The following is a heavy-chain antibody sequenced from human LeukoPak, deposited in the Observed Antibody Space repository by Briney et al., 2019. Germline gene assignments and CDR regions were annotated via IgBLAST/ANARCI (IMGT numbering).Heavy chain of an antibody. V-gene: IGHV3-48*01. CDR2: ISSSSSTI. Sequence: GGSLRLSCAASGFTLSTYNMNWVRQAPGKGLEWVSYISSSSSTIYYADSVKGRFTISRDNSKNTLYLQMNSLRAKDTAVYYCVKGHSQNDAFDIWGQGTMVTVSS. CDR1: GFTLSTYN. CDR3: VKGHSQNDAFDI. J-gene: IGHJ3*02.